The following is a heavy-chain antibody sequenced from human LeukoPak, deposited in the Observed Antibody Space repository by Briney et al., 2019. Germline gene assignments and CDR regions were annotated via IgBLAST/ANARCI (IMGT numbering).Heavy chain of an antibody. V-gene: IGHV1-69*13. CDR1: GGTFSSYA. D-gene: IGHD3-22*01. CDR3: ARDPSNYNSSGPPGGN. Sequence: SVRVSCKASGGTFSSYAISWVRQAPGQWLEWMGGIIPIFGTANYAQKFQGRVTITADESTSTAYVELSSLRSEDTAVDCCARDPSNYNSSGPPGGNWGQGTLVTVS. CDR2: IIPIFGTA. J-gene: IGHJ4*02.